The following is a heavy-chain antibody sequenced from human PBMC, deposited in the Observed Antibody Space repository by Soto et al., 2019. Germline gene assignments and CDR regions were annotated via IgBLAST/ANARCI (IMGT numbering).Heavy chain of an antibody. J-gene: IGHJ6*02. CDR2: IYYSGTT. V-gene: IGHV4-59*08. Sequence: SETLSLTCTVSGGSISSYYWSWIRQPPGKGLEWIGYIYYSGTTSYNPSLKGRVTISVDTSKNQFSLKLSSVTAADTAVYYCTSSSWYWPNYYYYYGMDVWGQGTTVTVSS. CDR3: TSSSWYWPNYYYYYGMDV. D-gene: IGHD6-13*01. CDR1: GGSISSYY.